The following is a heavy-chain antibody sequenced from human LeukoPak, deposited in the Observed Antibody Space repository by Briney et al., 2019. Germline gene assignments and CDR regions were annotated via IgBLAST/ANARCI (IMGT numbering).Heavy chain of an antibody. CDR1: GYILTELS. CDR2: FDPEEGET. V-gene: IGHV1-24*01. J-gene: IGHJ5*02. CDR3: TTLKLYDTWFDP. Sequence: ASVKVSCKVSGYILTELSMHWVRQAPGKGLEWMGGFDPEEGETIYAQKFQGRVTMTEDASTDTAYMELSSLRSEDTALYYCTTLKLYDTWFDPWGQGTLVIVSS. D-gene: IGHD2-8*01.